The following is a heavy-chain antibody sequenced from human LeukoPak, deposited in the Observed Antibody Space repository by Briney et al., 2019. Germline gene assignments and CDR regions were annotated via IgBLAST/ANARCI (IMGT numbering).Heavy chain of an antibody. CDR2: IGSRSTTI. Sequence: GGSLRLSCAASGFTFSSRSMNWVRQAPGKGLEWVSYIGSRSTTIYYADSVKGRFTISRDNAKNSLYLQMNSLRAEDTAVYYCARDGGIAAAFDYWGQGTLVTVSS. CDR1: GFTFSSRS. V-gene: IGHV3-48*01. CDR3: ARDGGIAAAFDY. D-gene: IGHD6-13*01. J-gene: IGHJ4*02.